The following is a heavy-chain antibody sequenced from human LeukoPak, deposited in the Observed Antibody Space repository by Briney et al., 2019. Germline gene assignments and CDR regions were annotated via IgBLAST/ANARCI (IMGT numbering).Heavy chain of an antibody. Sequence: ASVKVSCKASGYTFTSYGISWVRQAPGQGLEWMGWISAYNGNTNYAQKLQGRVTMTTDKSTSTAYMELRSLRSDDTAVYYCARDSIAAAGWLYYGMDVWGQGTTVTVSS. D-gene: IGHD6-13*01. CDR1: GYTFTSYG. CDR3: ARDSIAAAGWLYYGMDV. V-gene: IGHV1-18*01. CDR2: ISAYNGNT. J-gene: IGHJ6*02.